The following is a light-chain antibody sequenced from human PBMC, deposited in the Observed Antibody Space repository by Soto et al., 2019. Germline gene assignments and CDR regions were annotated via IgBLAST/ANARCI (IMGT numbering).Light chain of an antibody. Sequence: DIRMNQSPSSLSASVGDTVTITCRASQSISSHLNWYQQKPGKAPNLLMYTASTLQSGVPSRFSGSGSGTEFTLTISSLQPEDFATYYCQQLNSYPLLTFGGGTKVDIK. V-gene: IGKV1-9*01. J-gene: IGKJ4*01. CDR3: QQLNSYPLLT. CDR2: TAS. CDR1: QSISSH.